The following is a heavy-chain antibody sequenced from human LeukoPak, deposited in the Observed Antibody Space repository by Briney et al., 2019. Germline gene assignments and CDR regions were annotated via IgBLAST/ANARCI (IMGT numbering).Heavy chain of an antibody. D-gene: IGHD4-23*01. CDR1: GGSISSYY. J-gene: IGHJ4*02. CDR3: VRGGGNPSYFDS. Sequence: SETLSLTCTVSGGSISSYYWSWIRQPPGKGLEWIGYIYYSGSTTYNPSLKSRVTISLDMSKNQFSLKVNSVTAADTAVYHRVRGGGNPSYFDSWGQGTLVTVSS. CDR2: IYYSGST. V-gene: IGHV4-59*08.